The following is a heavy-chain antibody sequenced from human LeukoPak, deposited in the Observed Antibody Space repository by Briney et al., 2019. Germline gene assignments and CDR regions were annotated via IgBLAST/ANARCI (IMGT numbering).Heavy chain of an antibody. J-gene: IGHJ4*02. CDR1: GFTFDDYA. V-gene: IGHV3-9*01. D-gene: IGHD3-22*01. CDR2: ISWNSGSI. Sequence: GRSLRLSCAASGFTFDDYAIHWVRQAPRKGLEWVSGISWNSGSIGYADSVKGRFTISRDNAKNSLYLQMNSLRAEDTALYYCAKSQEPGGYYDSSGYSSWGQGTLVTVSS. CDR3: AKSQEPGGYYDSSGYSS.